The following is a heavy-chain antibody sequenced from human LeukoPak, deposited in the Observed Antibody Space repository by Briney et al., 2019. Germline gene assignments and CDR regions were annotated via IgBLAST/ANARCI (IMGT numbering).Heavy chain of an antibody. D-gene: IGHD2-2*01. CDR3: ARGYCSSTSCPFDY. J-gene: IGHJ4*02. Sequence: SVKVSCKASGYTFTSYGISWVRQAPGQGLEWMGGIIPIFGTANYAQKFQGRVTITADESTSTAYMELSSLRSEDTAVYYCARGYCSSTSCPFDYWGQGTLVTVSS. CDR1: GYTFTSYG. V-gene: IGHV1-69*13. CDR2: IIPIFGTA.